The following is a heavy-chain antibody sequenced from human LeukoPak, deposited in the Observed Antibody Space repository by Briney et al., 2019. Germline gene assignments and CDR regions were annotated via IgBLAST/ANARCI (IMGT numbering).Heavy chain of an antibody. CDR1: GYIFTNYD. V-gene: IGHV1-8*02. D-gene: IGHD4-23*01. Sequence: ASVKVSCKASGYIFTNYDINWVRQAAGQGLDWIGWMNPTSGATDYTQKFKGRVTLTRDTSTSTAYMELSSLGSEDTAVYYCARSGFGGNVNFDLWGQGTLVTVSS. CDR3: ARSGFGGNVNFDL. J-gene: IGHJ4*02. CDR2: MNPTSGAT.